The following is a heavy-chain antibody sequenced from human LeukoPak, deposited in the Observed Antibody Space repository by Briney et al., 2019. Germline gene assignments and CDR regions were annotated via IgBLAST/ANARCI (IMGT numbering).Heavy chain of an antibody. D-gene: IGHD6-13*01. V-gene: IGHV3-23*01. CDR3: AKDLEQQLAIYFDY. Sequence: GASLTLSCAASGFPFSSYAMSWVRQAPGKGLEWVSAISRSGGSTYYADFVKRRFTISRDNSKNTLYLQMNSLRAEDTAVYYCAKDLEQQLAIYFDYWGQGTLVTGSS. CDR1: GFPFSSYA. CDR2: ISRSGGST. J-gene: IGHJ4*02.